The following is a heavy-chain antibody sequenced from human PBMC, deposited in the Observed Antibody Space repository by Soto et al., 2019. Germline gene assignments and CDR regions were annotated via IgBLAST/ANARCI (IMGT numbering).Heavy chain of an antibody. V-gene: IGHV1-18*01. CDR2: ISAYNGNT. CDR1: GYTFTSYG. D-gene: IGHD6-6*01. J-gene: IGHJ4*02. CDR3: TYSSSSGGFDY. Sequence: GASVKVSCKASGYTFTSYGISWVRQAPGQGLEWMGWISAYNGNTNYAQKLQGRVTMTTDTSTSTAYMELRSPRSDDTAVYYCTYSSSSGGFDYWGQGTLVTVSS.